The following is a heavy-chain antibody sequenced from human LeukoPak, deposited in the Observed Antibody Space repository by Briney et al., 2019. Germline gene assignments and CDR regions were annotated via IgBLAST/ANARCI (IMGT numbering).Heavy chain of an antibody. CDR1: GFTFSSYA. CDR2: ISYDGSNK. CDR3: ARDRSSSLDY. J-gene: IGHJ4*02. V-gene: IGHV3-30*04. D-gene: IGHD6-13*01. Sequence: GRSLRLSCAASGFTFSSYAMHWVRQAPGKGLEWVAVISYDGSNKYYADSVKGRFTISRDNSKNTLYLQMNSLRAEDTAVYYCARDRSSSLDYWGQGTLVTASS.